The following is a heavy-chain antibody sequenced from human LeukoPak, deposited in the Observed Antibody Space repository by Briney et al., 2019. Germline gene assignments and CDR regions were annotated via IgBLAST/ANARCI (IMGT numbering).Heavy chain of an antibody. CDR1: GGSISSYY. J-gene: IGHJ6*03. V-gene: IGHV4-59*01. Sequence: SETLSLTCTVSGGSISSYYWSWIRQPPGKGLEWIGYIYYSGSTNYNPSLKSRVTISVDTSKNQFSLKLSSVTAADTAVYYCARVIVNYDFWSGTSTAGYMDVWGKGTTVTVSS. CDR3: ARVIVNYDFWSGTSTAGYMDV. D-gene: IGHD3-3*01. CDR2: IYYSGST.